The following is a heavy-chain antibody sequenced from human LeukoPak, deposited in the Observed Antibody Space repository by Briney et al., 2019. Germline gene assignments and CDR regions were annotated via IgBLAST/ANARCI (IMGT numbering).Heavy chain of an antibody. CDR3: ARDARYSSSWPDAFDI. J-gene: IGHJ3*02. V-gene: IGHV3-48*02. CDR1: GFAFSMYN. Sequence: PGGSLRLSCAASGFAFSMYNMNWVRQAPGKGLEWLSYISGSGSTKYYADSVRGRFTISRDNAKNSLYLQMNSLRDEDTAVYYCARDARYSSSWPDAFDIWGQGTMVTVSS. D-gene: IGHD6-13*01. CDR2: ISGSGSTK.